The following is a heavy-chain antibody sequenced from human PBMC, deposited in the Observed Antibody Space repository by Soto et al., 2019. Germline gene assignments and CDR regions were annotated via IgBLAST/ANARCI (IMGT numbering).Heavy chain of an antibody. V-gene: IGHV5-51*01. CDR3: ARASGYSNGWGNYYYYMDV. Sequence: GESLKISCKGSGYSFTSYWIGWVRQMPGKGLEWMGIIYPGDSDTRYSPSFQGQVTISADKSISTAYLQWSSLKASDTAVYYCARASGYSNGWGNYYYYMDVWGKGTTVTVSS. D-gene: IGHD6-19*01. CDR1: GYSFTSYW. J-gene: IGHJ6*03. CDR2: IYPGDSDT.